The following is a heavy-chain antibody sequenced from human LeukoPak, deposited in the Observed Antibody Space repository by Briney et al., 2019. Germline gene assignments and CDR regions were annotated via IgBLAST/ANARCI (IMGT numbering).Heavy chain of an antibody. CDR2: INPSGGST. J-gene: IGHJ5*02. Sequence: GASVMVSCKASGYTFASYDINWVRQAPGQGLEWMGIINPSGGSTSYAQKFQGRVTMTRDTSTSTVYMELSSLRSEDTAVYYCARDFNTVIGAAPGWFDPWGQGTLVTVSS. CDR1: GYTFASYD. D-gene: IGHD3-22*01. CDR3: ARDFNTVIGAAPGWFDP. V-gene: IGHV1-46*01.